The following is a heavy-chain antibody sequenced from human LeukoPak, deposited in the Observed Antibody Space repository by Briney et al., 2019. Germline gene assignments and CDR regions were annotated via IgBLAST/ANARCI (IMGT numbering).Heavy chain of an antibody. Sequence: KPGGSLRLSCAASGFTFSDYYMSWIRQAPGKGLEWVSYISSSGSTIYYADSVKGRFTISRDNAKNSLYLQMNSLRAEDTAVYYCARMYGSIFGVVIKTYYYYYMDVWGKGTTVTVSS. CDR3: ARMYGSIFGVVIKTYYYYYMDV. J-gene: IGHJ6*03. D-gene: IGHD3-3*01. CDR1: GFTFSDYY. CDR2: ISSSGSTI. V-gene: IGHV3-11*04.